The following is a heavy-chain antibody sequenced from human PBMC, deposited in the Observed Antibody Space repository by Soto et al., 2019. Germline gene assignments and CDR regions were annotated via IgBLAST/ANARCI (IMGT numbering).Heavy chain of an antibody. J-gene: IGHJ4*02. Sequence: QVQLVESGGGVVQPGRSLRLSCAASGFTFSSYAMHWVRQAPGKGLEWVAVISYDGSNKYYADSVKGRFTISRDNSKNTLYLKMNSLRAEDTAVYYCARDLNLDYWGQGTLVTVSS. CDR1: GFTFSSYA. CDR2: ISYDGSNK. CDR3: ARDLNLDY. V-gene: IGHV3-30-3*01.